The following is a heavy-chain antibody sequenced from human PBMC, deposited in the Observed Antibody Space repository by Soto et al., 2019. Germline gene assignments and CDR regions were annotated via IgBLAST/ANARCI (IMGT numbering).Heavy chain of an antibody. V-gene: IGHV1-2*04. CDR1: GYTFTGYY. CDR3: AREEGSPFGSGRSNWFAP. CDR2: IDPNSGGT. Sequence: QVQLVQSGAEVKKPGASVKVSCKASGYTFTGYYIHWVRQAPGQGLEWMGWIDPNSGGTNYAQKFQGWVTMTRDTSISTAYMELSRLTSDDTAVYYCAREEGSPFGSGRSNWFAPWGQGTLVTVSS. J-gene: IGHJ5*02. D-gene: IGHD3-10*01.